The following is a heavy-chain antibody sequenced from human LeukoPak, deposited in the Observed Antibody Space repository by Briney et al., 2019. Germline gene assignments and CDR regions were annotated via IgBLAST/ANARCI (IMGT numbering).Heavy chain of an antibody. CDR1: GFTFSSYA. Sequence: GGSLRLSCAASGFTFSSYAMSWVRQAPGKGLEWVSAISGSGGSTYYADSVKGRFTIPRDNAKNSLYLQMNSLRAEDTAVYYCARDIGGDYWGQGTLVTVSS. J-gene: IGHJ4*02. CDR3: ARDIGGDY. CDR2: ISGSGGST. D-gene: IGHD3-10*01. V-gene: IGHV3-23*01.